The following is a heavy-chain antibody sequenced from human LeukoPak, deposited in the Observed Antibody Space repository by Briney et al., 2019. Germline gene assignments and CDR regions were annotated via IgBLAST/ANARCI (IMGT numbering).Heavy chain of an antibody. V-gene: IGHV4-59*08. J-gene: IGHJ4*02. CDR1: GGSITSYY. CDR2: LYYTGST. CDR3: ARLVAADYFDY. D-gene: IGHD2-15*01. Sequence: SETLSLTRTVSGGSITSYYWTWIRQPPGKGLEWIGYLYYTGSTNYNPSLKSRVAMPVDTSNNQFSLKLSSVTAADTAVYYCARLVAADYFDYWGQGALVTVSS.